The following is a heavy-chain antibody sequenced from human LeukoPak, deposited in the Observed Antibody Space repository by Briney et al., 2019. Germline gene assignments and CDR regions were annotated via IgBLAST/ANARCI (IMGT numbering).Heavy chain of an antibody. V-gene: IGHV4-39*07. J-gene: IGHJ5*02. D-gene: IGHD5-18*01. CDR3: ARDSQPSRDSWIQQSGSWFDP. CDR2: VYYSGSI. CDR1: GGSISSNTHY. Sequence: PSETLSLTCAVSGGSISSNTHYWGWIRQSPGKGLEWIGSVYYSGSIYYNPSLKSRITISIDTSKNQFSLNLTSVTAADTAVYYCARDSQPSRDSWIQQSGSWFDPWGQGTLVTVSS.